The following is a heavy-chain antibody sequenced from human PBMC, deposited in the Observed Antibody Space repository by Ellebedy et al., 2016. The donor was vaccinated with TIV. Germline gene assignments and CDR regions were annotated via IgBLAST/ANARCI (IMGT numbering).Heavy chain of an antibody. CDR3: ARASSCGYSYGLCNYYYYGMDV. CDR2: IWYDGSNK. Sequence: PSETLSLTCAASGFTFSSYGMHWVRQAPGKGLEWVAVIWYDGSNKYYADSVKGRFTISRDNSKNTLYLQMNSLRAEDTAVYYCARASSCGYSYGLCNYYYYGMDVWGQGTTVTVSS. CDR1: GFTFSSYG. J-gene: IGHJ6*02. V-gene: IGHV3-33*01. D-gene: IGHD5-18*01.